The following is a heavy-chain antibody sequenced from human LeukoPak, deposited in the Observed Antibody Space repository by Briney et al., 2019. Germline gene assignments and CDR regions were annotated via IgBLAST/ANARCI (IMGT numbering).Heavy chain of an antibody. J-gene: IGHJ4*02. CDR3: ARGPHCSGGRCYSPAFDY. CDR1: GGSISSSSYY. CDR2: IYYSGST. D-gene: IGHD2-15*01. Sequence: SETLSLTCTVSGGSISSSSYYWGWIRQPPGKGLEWIGSIYYSGSTYYNPSLKSRVTISVDTSKNQFSLKLSSVTAADTAVYYCARGPHCSGGRCYSPAFDYWGQGTLVSVSS. V-gene: IGHV4-39*07.